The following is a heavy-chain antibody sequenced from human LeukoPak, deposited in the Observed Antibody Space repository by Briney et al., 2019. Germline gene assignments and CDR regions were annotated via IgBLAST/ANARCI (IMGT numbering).Heavy chain of an antibody. Sequence: GGSLRLSCAASGFTFSSYAMSWVRQAPGKGLEWVSTISGGGGTTYYADSVTGRFTISRDNSKNTLYLQMNSLRAVDTAVYCCAKARGLGIVGAHFDYWGQGTLVTVSS. CDR2: ISGGGGTT. D-gene: IGHD1-26*01. CDR3: AKARGLGIVGAHFDY. CDR1: GFTFSSYA. J-gene: IGHJ4*02. V-gene: IGHV3-23*01.